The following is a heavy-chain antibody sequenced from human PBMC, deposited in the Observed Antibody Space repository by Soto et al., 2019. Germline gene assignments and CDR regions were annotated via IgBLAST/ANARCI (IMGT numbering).Heavy chain of an antibody. Sequence: EVQLVESGGGLVQPGGSLRLSCAASGFTFSSYWMHWVRQAPGKGLVWVSRINSDGSSTSYADSVKGRFTISRDNAKNTLYLQMNSLRAEDTAVYYRARGAPIIAVAVDYWGQGTLVTVSS. J-gene: IGHJ4*02. CDR2: INSDGSST. CDR3: ARGAPIIAVAVDY. V-gene: IGHV3-74*01. CDR1: GFTFSSYW. D-gene: IGHD6-19*01.